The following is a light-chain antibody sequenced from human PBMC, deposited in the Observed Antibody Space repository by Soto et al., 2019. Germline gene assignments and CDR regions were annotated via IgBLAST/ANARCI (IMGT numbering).Light chain of an antibody. CDR2: AAS. CDR1: QGIRND. V-gene: IGKV1-6*01. CDR3: LQDYNYPIT. J-gene: IGKJ5*01. Sequence: AIQMTESPSSLSASVGDRVTITCGASQGIRNDLGWYHQKPGKAPKLLIYAASSLQSGVPSRFSGSGSGTDFTLTISSLQPEDFATYYCLQDYNYPITFGQGTRLEIK.